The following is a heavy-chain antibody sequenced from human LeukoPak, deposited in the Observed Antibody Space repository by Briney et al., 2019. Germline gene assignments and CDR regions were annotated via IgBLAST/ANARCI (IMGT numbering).Heavy chain of an antibody. V-gene: IGHV3-74*01. CDR1: GFTFSNYW. CDR2: INSDGSST. CDR3: ARGLRPAGTTYAFDI. Sequence: QTGGSLRLSCAASGFTFSNYWMHWVRQAPGKGLVWVSHINSDGSSTFYADSVRGRFTISRDNAKNTLYLQMNSLRAEDTAVYYCARGLRPAGTTYAFDIWGQGTMVTVSS. D-gene: IGHD1-1*01. J-gene: IGHJ3*02.